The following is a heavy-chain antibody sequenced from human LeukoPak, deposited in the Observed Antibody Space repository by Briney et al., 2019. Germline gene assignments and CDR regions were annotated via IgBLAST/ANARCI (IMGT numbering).Heavy chain of an antibody. CDR3: VKYDVSYDAFDI. Sequence: GGSLTLSCAASGFTFSSYEMNWVRQAPGKGLAWVSGISSSGGSTYYTDSVKGRLTISRDNSKNTLSLQLNSLTVEDTAVYYCVKYDVSYDAFDIWGQGTMVTVSS. J-gene: IGHJ3*02. CDR2: ISSSGGST. D-gene: IGHD3-16*01. CDR1: GFTFSSYE. V-gene: IGHV3-23*01.